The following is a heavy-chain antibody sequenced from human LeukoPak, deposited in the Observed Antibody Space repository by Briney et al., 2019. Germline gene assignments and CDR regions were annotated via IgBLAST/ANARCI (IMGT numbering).Heavy chain of an antibody. CDR1: GGSFSGYY. Sequence: SETLSLTCAVYGGSFSGYYWSWIRQPPGKGLEWIGEINHRGSTNYNPSLKSRVTISVDTSKNQFSLKLSSVTAADTAVYYCASWDGYNSRAFDIWGQGTMVTVSS. J-gene: IGHJ3*02. V-gene: IGHV4-34*01. CDR3: ASWDGYNSRAFDI. CDR2: INHRGST. D-gene: IGHD5-24*01.